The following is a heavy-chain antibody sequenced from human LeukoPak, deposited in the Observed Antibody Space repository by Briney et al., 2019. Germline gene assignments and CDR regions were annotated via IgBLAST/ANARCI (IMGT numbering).Heavy chain of an antibody. Sequence: ASVKVSCKASGHTFTNYFLHWVRQAPGQGLEWMGIINPSGGATSYIQNFQGRVTMTRDTSTSTVYMELSSLRSEDTAMYYCARDLKSSASLEDWGQGTLVTVSS. V-gene: IGHV1-46*01. CDR1: GHTFTNYF. CDR2: INPSGGAT. CDR3: ARDLKSSASLED. D-gene: IGHD3-22*01. J-gene: IGHJ4*02.